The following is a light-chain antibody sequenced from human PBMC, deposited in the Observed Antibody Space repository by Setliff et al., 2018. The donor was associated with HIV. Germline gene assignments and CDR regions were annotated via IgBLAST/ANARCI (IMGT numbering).Light chain of an antibody. Sequence: QSALTQPASATGSPGQSITISCTGTSSDIGRFNYVSGYRQFPGNGPTLVIFDVNQRPSGVSNRFSGSKSGNIASLIISGLQAEDEADYFCCSYSGRSTYVFGSGTKVTVL. CDR1: SSDIGRFNY. CDR3: CSYSGRSTYV. CDR2: DVN. J-gene: IGLJ1*01. V-gene: IGLV2-14*03.